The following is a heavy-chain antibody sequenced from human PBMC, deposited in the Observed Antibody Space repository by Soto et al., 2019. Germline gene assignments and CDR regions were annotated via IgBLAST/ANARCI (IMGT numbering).Heavy chain of an antibody. V-gene: IGHV3-15*01. J-gene: IGHJ4*02. CDR2: IKSKTDGGTT. D-gene: IGHD3-3*01. CDR3: TTGEEYDFWSGYRDY. Sequence: PGGSLRLSCAASGFTFSNAWMSWVRQAPGKGLEWVGRIKSKTDGGTTDYAAPVKGRFTISRDDSKNTLYLQMNSLKTGDTAVYYCTTGEEYDFWSGYRDYWGQGTLVTVSS. CDR1: GFTFSNAW.